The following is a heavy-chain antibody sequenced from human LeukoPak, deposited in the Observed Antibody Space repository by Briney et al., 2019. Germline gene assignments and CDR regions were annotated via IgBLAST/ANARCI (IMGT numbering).Heavy chain of an antibody. Sequence: PSETLSLTCAVYGGSFSGYYWSWIRQPPGKGLEWIGEINHSGSTNYNPSLKSRVTISVDTSKNQFSLKLSSVTAADTAVYYCARRTVLRYFDWLSNAFDPWGQGTLVTVSS. D-gene: IGHD3-9*01. CDR1: GGSFSGYY. CDR3: ARRTVLRYFDWLSNAFDP. J-gene: IGHJ5*02. V-gene: IGHV4-34*01. CDR2: INHSGST.